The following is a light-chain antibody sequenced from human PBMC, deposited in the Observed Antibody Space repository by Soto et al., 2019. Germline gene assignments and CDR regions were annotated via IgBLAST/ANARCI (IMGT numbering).Light chain of an antibody. Sequence: QSVLTQPASVSGSPGQSITISCTGTSSDVGGFNYVSWYQQHPGKAPKLLIFRNNNRPSGVPDRFSGSKSGTSASLAITGLQAEDEADYYCQSYDSSLSAYVFATGTKVTV. CDR2: RNN. CDR1: SSDVGGFNY. V-gene: IGLV2-14*01. J-gene: IGLJ1*01. CDR3: QSYDSSLSAYV.